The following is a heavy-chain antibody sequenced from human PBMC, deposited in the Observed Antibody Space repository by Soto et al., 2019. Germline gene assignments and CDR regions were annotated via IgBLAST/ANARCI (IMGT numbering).Heavy chain of an antibody. CDR2: TSFSGYT. V-gene: IGHV4-30-4*01. CDR3: VRGGNPYHYATSGPGTFDK. D-gene: IGHD3-22*01. J-gene: IGHJ4*02. CDR1: GDSVSGGDSY. Sequence: QVQLQESGPGLVKPSQTLSLTCTVSGDSVSGGDSYWSWIRQPPGKALEWIGYTSFSGYTSYTPSPKSRVTVSVDMSKSHFSLRLTSVTAADTAIYYCVRGGNPYHYATSGPGTFDKWGQGTLVSVSS.